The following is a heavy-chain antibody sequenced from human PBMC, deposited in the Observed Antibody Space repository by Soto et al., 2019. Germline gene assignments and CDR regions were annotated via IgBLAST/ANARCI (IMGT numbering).Heavy chain of an antibody. D-gene: IGHD5-12*01. J-gene: IGHJ6*03. Sequence: QVQLVQSGAEVKKPGASVTVSCKASGYTFSDYYLHWVRQAPGQGPEWMGWINPNSGDTKYAQKVRGRVTMTRDTSVRTAFMELNRLKSDDTAVYYGARESGGATATLDYYYFYMDVWGKGTTVTVSS. CDR3: ARESGGATATLDYYYFYMDV. CDR2: INPNSGDT. CDR1: GYTFSDYY. V-gene: IGHV1-2*02.